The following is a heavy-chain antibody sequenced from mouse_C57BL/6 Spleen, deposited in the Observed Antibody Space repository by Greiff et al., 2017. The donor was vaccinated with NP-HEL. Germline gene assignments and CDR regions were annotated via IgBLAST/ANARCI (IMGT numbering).Heavy chain of an antibody. J-gene: IGHJ4*01. CDR2: INYDGSST. V-gene: IGHV5-16*01. CDR1: GFTFSDYY. Sequence: EVQLVESEGGLVQPGSSMKLSCTASGFTFSDYYMAWVRQVPEKGLEWVANINYDGSSTYYLDSLKSRFIISRDNAKNILYLQMSSLKSEDTATYYCARDRGSYDYAMDYWGQGTSVTVSS. D-gene: IGHD1-1*02. CDR3: ARDRGSYDYAMDY.